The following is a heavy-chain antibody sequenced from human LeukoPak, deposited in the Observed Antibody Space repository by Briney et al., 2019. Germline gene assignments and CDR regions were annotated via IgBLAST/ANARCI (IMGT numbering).Heavy chain of an antibody. V-gene: IGHV1-69*05. CDR1: GGTFSSYT. CDR3: ARGRGYDFWSGYSNWFDP. J-gene: IGHJ5*02. D-gene: IGHD3-3*01. Sequence: SVKVSCKASGGTFSSYTISWVRQAPGQGLEWMGGIIPMFGTTNYAQKFQGRVTMTRNTSISTAYMELSSLGSEDTAVYYCARGRGYDFWSGYSNWFDPWGQGTLVTVSS. CDR2: IIPMFGTT.